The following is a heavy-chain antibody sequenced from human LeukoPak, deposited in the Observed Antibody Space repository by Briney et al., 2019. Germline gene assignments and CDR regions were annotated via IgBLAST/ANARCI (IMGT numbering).Heavy chain of an antibody. CDR1: GFTFSSHG. V-gene: IGHV3-30*03. D-gene: IGHD2-2*01. Sequence: GGSLRLSCAASGFTFSSHGMHWVRQAPGKGLDWVAVISSDGTNEKYEDSVKGRFTISRDNSRNTLFLQMNSLRPEDTAMYHCARGCGDSTNCYILDFWDQGTLVTVSS. CDR2: ISSDGTNE. CDR3: ARGCGDSTNCYILDF. J-gene: IGHJ4*02.